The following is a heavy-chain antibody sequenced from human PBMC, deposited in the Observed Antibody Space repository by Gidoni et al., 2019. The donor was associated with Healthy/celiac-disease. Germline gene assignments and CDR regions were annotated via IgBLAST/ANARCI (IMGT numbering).Heavy chain of an antibody. CDR3: ARGSSSGPARGWFDP. J-gene: IGHJ5*02. CDR1: GFTFSSYS. CDR2: ISSSSSYI. V-gene: IGHV3-21*01. D-gene: IGHD6-19*01. Sequence: EVQLVESGGGLVKPGGSLRLSCAASGFTFSSYSMNWVRQAPGKGLEWVSSISSSSSYIYYADSVKGRFTISRDNAKNSLYLQMNSLRAEDTAVYYCARGSSSGPARGWFDPWGQGTLVTVSS.